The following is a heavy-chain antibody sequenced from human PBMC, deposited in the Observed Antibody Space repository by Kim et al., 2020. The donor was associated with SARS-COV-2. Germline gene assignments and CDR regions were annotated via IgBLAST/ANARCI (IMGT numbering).Heavy chain of an antibody. V-gene: IGHV3-23*01. J-gene: IGHJ5*02. D-gene: IGHD5-18*01. Sequence: VQGRFTTSSDNAKNQLYLQMTSLRAEDTAVYYCAKDPRGYSYGYVRWFDPWGQGTLVTVSS. CDR3: AKDPRGYSYGYVRWFDP.